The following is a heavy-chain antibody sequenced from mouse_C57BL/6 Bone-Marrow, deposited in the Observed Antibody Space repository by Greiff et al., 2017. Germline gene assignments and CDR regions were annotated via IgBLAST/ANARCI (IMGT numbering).Heavy chain of an antibody. J-gene: IGHJ3*01. D-gene: IGHD1-1*01. CDR3: AFGGLRYPGFAY. CDR1: GFNIKDYY. CDR2: IDPEDGET. Sequence: VQLQQSGAELVKPGASVKLSCTASGFNIKDYYMPWVKQRTEQGLEWIGRIDPEDGETKYAPKFQGKATITADTSSNTAYLQLSSLTSEDTAVYYCAFGGLRYPGFAYWGQGTLVTVSA. V-gene: IGHV14-2*01.